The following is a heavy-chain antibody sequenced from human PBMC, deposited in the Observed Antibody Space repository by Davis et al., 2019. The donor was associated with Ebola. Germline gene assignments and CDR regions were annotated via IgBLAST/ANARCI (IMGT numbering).Heavy chain of an antibody. V-gene: IGHV1-3*01. CDR3: GRAYSSSYGMDV. CDR1: GYTFTSYA. Sequence: ASVKVSCKASGYTFTSYAMHWVRQAPGQKFEWMGWINAGNGNTKYSQKFQGRVTIIRDTSASTAYMELSSLRSEDTAVYYCGRAYSSSYGMDVWGKGTTVTVSS. D-gene: IGHD6-13*01. CDR2: INAGNGNT. J-gene: IGHJ6*04.